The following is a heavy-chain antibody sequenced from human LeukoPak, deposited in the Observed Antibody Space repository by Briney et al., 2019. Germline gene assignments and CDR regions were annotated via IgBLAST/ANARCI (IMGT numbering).Heavy chain of an antibody. V-gene: IGHV4-39*02. Sequence: SETLSLTCTVSGGSISSSSYYWGWIRQPPGKGLEWIGSIYYSGRTYYNPSLKSRVTISVDTSKNQFSLKLSSVTAADTSVYYCARDFWSGYYAFDFWGQGTLVTVSS. CDR3: ARDFWSGYYAFDF. CDR2: IYYSGRT. CDR1: GGSISSSSYY. D-gene: IGHD3-3*01. J-gene: IGHJ4*02.